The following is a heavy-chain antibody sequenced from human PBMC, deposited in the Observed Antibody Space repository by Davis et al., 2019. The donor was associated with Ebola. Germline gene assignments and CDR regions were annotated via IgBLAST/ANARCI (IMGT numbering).Heavy chain of an antibody. V-gene: IGHV4-4*02. CDR2: IYHSGST. Sequence: MPSETLSLTCAVSGGSISSSNWWSWVRQPPGKGLEWIGEIYHSGSTNYNPSLKSRVTISVDKSKNQFSLKLSSVTAADTAVYYCARDRYDILTGYYYYYYYGMDVWGQGTTVTVSS. D-gene: IGHD3-9*01. J-gene: IGHJ6*02. CDR1: GGSISSSNW. CDR3: ARDRYDILTGYYYYYYYGMDV.